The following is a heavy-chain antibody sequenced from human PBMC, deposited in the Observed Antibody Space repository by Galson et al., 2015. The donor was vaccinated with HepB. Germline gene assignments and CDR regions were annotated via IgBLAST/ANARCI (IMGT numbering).Heavy chain of an antibody. Sequence: SLRLSCAASGFTFSGSAIHWVRQTSGKGLEWVGRIRNKASNYATAYAASLKGRFTISRDDSKNTAYLHMKSLKTEDTAVYYCTRLGYLSGYSSSWGQGTLVTVSS. CDR3: TRLGYLSGYSSS. CDR2: IRNKASNYAT. D-gene: IGHD6-13*01. V-gene: IGHV3-73*01. J-gene: IGHJ4*02. CDR1: GFTFSGSA.